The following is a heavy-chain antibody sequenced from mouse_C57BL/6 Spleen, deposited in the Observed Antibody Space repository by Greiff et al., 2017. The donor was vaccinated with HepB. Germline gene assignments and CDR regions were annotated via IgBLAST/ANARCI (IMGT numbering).Heavy chain of an antibody. V-gene: IGHV5-17*01. J-gene: IGHJ2*01. CDR2: ISSGSSTI. CDR3: AKGELYVDY. CDR1: GFTFSDYG. Sequence: EVKLMESGGGLVKPGGSLKLSCAASGFTFSDYGMHWVRQAPEKGLEWVAYISSGSSTIYYADTVKGRFTITRDNAKNTLFLQMTSLRSEDTAMYYCAKGELYVDYWGQGTTLTVSS.